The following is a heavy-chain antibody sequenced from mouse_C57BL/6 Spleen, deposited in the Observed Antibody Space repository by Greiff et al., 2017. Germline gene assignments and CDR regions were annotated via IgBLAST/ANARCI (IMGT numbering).Heavy chain of an antibody. CDR2: IWGVGST. D-gene: IGHD2-12*01. J-gene: IGHJ4*01. CDR3: ASGVYSRMDY. V-gene: IGHV2-6*01. Sequence: VKLVESGPGLVAPSQSLSITCTVSGFSLTSYGVDWVRQSPGKGLEWLGVIWGVGSTNYNSALKSRLSISKDNSKSQVFLKMNRLQTDDTAMYYCASGVYSRMDYWGQGTSVTVSS. CDR1: GFSLTSYG.